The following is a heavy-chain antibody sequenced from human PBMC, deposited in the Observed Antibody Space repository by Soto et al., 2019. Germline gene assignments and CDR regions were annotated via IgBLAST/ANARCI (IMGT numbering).Heavy chain of an antibody. CDR1: GGSISSGGYY. CDR2: IYYSGDT. J-gene: IGHJ6*02. V-gene: IGHV4-31*03. CDR3: ARGGLGYCSGGSCYSAEFSRYYYGMDV. D-gene: IGHD2-15*01. Sequence: QVQLQESGPGLVTPSQTLSLTCTVSGGSISSGGYYWSWIRQHPGKGLEWIGYIYYSGDTYYNPTLKGRVNVSVDTSMNQLSLKLSSVTAADTAVYYCARGGLGYCSGGSCYSAEFSRYYYGMDVCGQGTTVTVSS.